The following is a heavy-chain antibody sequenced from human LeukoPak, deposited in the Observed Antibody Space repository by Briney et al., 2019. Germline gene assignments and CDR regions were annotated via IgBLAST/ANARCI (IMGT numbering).Heavy chain of an antibody. D-gene: IGHD3/OR15-3a*01. V-gene: IGHV1-18*01. CDR1: GYTFTSYG. CDR2: ISAYNGNT. CDR3: ARDTPYFDFGVPRDY. Sequence: ASVKVSCKASGYTFTSYGISWVRQAPGQGLERMGWISAYNGNTNYAQKLQGRVTMTTDTSTSTAYMELRSLRSDDTAVYYCARDTPYFDFGVPRDYWGQGTLVTVSS. J-gene: IGHJ4*02.